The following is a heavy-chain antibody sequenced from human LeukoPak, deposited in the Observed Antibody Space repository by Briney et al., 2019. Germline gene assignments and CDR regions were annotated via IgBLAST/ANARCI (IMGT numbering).Heavy chain of an antibody. Sequence: PGGSLRLSCAASGFTVSSNYMNWVRQAPGKGLEWVSIIYSGGNTYYADSVKGRFTISRDNSKNTLNLQMNSLRAEDTAVYYCARDSGGHAYNNYFYYGMDVWGQGTTVTVSS. J-gene: IGHJ6*02. D-gene: IGHD3-10*01. CDR1: GFTVSSNY. CDR2: IYSGGNT. V-gene: IGHV3-66*01. CDR3: ARDSGGHAYNNYFYYGMDV.